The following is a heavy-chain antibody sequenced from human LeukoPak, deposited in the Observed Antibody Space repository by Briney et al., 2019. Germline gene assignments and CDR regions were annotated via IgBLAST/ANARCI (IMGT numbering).Heavy chain of an antibody. CDR1: GFTFTSSA. D-gene: IGHD3-22*01. J-gene: IGHJ4*02. Sequence: GASVKVSCKASGFTFTSSAVQWVRQARGHRLGWVGWIVVGSDNTDYAQKFQERVTITRDMSTTTAYMELSSLRSEDTAVYYCAADIDYYDGSGYYKNFDYWGQGTLVTVSS. CDR2: IVVGSDNT. CDR3: AADIDYYDGSGYYKNFDY. V-gene: IGHV1-58*01.